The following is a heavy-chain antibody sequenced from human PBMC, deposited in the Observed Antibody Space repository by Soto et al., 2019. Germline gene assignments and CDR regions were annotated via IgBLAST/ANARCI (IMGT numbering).Heavy chain of an antibody. J-gene: IGHJ4*02. D-gene: IGHD3-22*01. CDR2: ISAYNGNT. V-gene: IGHV1-18*01. Sequence: ASVKVSCKTSGYNFARYGISWVRQAPGQGLEWIAWISAYNGNTNYAQKFQDRLTMTTDTSTNTANMKLRSLRSDDTAVYYCARDHFIIDYYDTSGYLYYFDFWGQGTLVTVSS. CDR3: ARDHFIIDYYDTSGYLYYFDF. CDR1: GYNFARYG.